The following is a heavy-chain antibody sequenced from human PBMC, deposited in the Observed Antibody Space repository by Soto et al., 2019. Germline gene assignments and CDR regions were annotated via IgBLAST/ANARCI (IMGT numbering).Heavy chain of an antibody. Sequence: SETLSLTCTVSGGSISSSSYYRGWIRQPPGKGLEWIGSIYYSGSTYYNPSLKSRVTISVDTSKNQFSLKLSSVTAADTAVYYCARQKTTMYYDYVWGSHPGYFDYWGQGTLVTVSS. CDR2: IYYSGST. J-gene: IGHJ4*02. D-gene: IGHD3-16*01. V-gene: IGHV4-39*01. CDR1: GGSISSSSYY. CDR3: ARQKTTMYYDYVWGSHPGYFDY.